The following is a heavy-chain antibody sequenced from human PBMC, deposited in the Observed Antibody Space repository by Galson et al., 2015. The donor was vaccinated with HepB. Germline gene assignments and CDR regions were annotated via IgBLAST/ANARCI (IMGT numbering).Heavy chain of an antibody. D-gene: IGHD3-22*01. CDR2: IYWDDDK. CDR3: AHFFGFLGYDSSGFYRGVDYFDY. V-gene: IGHV2-5*02. Sequence: PALVKPTQTLTLTCASSGFSLTASGVGVGWIRQPPGKALEWLALIYWDDDKRFSPSLKSRLSLTKDTSKNQVVLTMTNMDPVDTATYFCAHFFGFLGYDSSGFYRGVDYFDYWGQGTLVTVAS. J-gene: IGHJ4*02. CDR1: GFSLTASGVG.